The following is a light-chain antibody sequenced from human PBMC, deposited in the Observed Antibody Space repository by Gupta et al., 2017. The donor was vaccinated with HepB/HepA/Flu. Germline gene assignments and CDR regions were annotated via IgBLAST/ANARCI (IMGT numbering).Light chain of an antibody. CDR1: QDISKW. CDR3: QQVDSYPFT. Sequence: DIQMTQSPSSVSASVGDRVTITCRASQDISKWLAWYQHKPGKAPELLIFSASNLQTGVPSRFSGTGSGTDFTLTISSLQPEDFATYYCQQVDSYPFTFGHGTKVDI. V-gene: IGKV1-12*01. J-gene: IGKJ3*01. CDR2: SAS.